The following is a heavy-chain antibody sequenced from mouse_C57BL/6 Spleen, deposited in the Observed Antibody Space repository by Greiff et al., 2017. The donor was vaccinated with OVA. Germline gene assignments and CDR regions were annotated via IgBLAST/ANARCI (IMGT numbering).Heavy chain of an antibody. D-gene: IGHD2-2*01. CDR1: GFTFSDYG. CDR3: ARHGYDWYFDV. V-gene: IGHV5-17*01. Sequence: EVQLVESGGGLVKPGGSLKLSCAASGFTFSDYGMHWVRQAPEKGLEWVAYISSGSSTIYYADTVKGRFTISRDNAKNTLFLQMTSLRSEDTAMYYCARHGYDWYFDVWGTGTTVTVSS. J-gene: IGHJ1*03. CDR2: ISSGSSTI.